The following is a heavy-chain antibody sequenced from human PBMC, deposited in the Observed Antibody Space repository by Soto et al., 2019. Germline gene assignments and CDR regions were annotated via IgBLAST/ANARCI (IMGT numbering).Heavy chain of an antibody. V-gene: IGHV1-3*01. J-gene: IGHJ4*02. CDR2: INAGNGNT. Sequence: ASVKVSCKASGYIFTSYTMHWVRQAPGQRPEWMGWINAGNGNTKYSQNFQGRITITRDTSASSAYMEMYNLRSEDTAVYYCARIRVDVDYWGQGTLVNVSS. CDR3: ARIRVDVDY. CDR1: GYIFTSYT.